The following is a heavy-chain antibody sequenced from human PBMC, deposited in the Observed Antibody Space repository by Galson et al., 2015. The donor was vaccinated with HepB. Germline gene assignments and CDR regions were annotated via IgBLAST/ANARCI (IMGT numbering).Heavy chain of an antibody. CDR3: ARDGSRYYGSGSYHGMDV. D-gene: IGHD3-10*01. J-gene: IGHJ6*02. CDR2: ISSSGSTI. Sequence: SLRLSCAASGFTFSSYEMNWVRQAPGKGLEWVSYISSSGSTIYYADSVKGRFTISRDNAKNSLYLQMNSLRAEDTAVYYCARDGSRYYGSGSYHGMDVWGQGTTVTVSS. V-gene: IGHV3-48*03. CDR1: GFTFSSYE.